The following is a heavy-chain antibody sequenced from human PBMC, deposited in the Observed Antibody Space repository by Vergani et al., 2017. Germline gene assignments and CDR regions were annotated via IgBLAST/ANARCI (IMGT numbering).Heavy chain of an antibody. CDR3: ARHLAYCGGDCYPYYYGMDV. Sequence: QLQLQESGPGLVKPSETLSLTCTVSGDSISSSSYYWGWIRQPPGKGLEWIGSIYYSVNTYYNPSLKSRVTISVDTSKNQFSLKLSSVTAADTAVYYCARHLAYCGGDCYPYYYGMDVWGQGTTVTVSS. V-gene: IGHV4-39*01. CDR1: GDSISSSSYY. D-gene: IGHD2-21*02. J-gene: IGHJ6*02. CDR2: IYYSVNT.